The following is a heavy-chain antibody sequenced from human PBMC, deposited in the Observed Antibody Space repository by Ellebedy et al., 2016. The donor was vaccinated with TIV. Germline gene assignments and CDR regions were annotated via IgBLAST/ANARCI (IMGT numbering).Heavy chain of an antibody. Sequence: GGSLRLXCAASGFTFSSYGMHWVRQAPGKGLEWVAVIWYDGSNKYYADSVKGRFTISRDDSKNTLYLQMNSLRAEDTAVYYCARANPSDYYDSSGYYSGDAFDIWGQGTMVTVSS. V-gene: IGHV3-33*01. CDR3: ARANPSDYYDSSGYYSGDAFDI. CDR2: IWYDGSNK. D-gene: IGHD3-22*01. J-gene: IGHJ3*02. CDR1: GFTFSSYG.